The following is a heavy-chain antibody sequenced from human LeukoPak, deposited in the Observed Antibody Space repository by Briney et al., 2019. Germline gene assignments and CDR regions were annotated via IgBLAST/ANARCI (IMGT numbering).Heavy chain of an antibody. CDR3: ARVSAMVRGKIDY. D-gene: IGHD3-10*01. CDR1: GGSISSGDYY. J-gene: IGHJ4*02. V-gene: IGHV4-30-4*08. Sequence: SETLSLTCTVSGGSISSGDYYWSWIRQPPGKGLEWIGYIYYSGSTYYNPSLESRVTISVDTSKNQFSLKLSSVTAADTAVYYCARVSAMVRGKIDYWGQGTLVTVSS. CDR2: IYYSGST.